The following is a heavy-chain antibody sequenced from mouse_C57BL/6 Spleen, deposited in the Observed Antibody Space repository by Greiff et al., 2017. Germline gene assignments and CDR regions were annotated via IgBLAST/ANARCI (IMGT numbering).Heavy chain of an antibody. V-gene: IGHV5-4*01. CDR2: ISDGGSYT. CDR3: ARDGSYQGYFDV. J-gene: IGHJ1*03. CDR1: GFTFSSYA. D-gene: IGHD1-2*01. Sequence: DVKLVESGGGLVKPGGSLKLSCAASGFTFSSYAMSWVRQTPEKRLEWVATISDGGSYTYYPDNVKGRFTISRDNAKNNLYLQMSHLKSEDTAMYYCARDGSYQGYFDVWGTGTTVTVSS.